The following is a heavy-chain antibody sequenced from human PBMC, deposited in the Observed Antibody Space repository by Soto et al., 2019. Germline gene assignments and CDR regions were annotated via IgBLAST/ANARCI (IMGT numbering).Heavy chain of an antibody. V-gene: IGHV1-3*01. Sequence: ASVKVSCKASGYTFTSYAMHWVRQAPGQRLEWMGWINAGNGTTKYSQKFQGRVTITRDTSASTAYMELSSLRSEDTAVYYCARGDGYYYFDYWGQGTLVTVSS. CDR1: GYTFTSYA. CDR3: ARGDGYYYFDY. D-gene: IGHD3-22*01. J-gene: IGHJ4*02. CDR2: INAGNGTT.